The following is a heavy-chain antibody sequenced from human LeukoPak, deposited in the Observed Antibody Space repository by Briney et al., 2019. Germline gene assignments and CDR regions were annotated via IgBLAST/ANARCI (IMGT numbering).Heavy chain of an antibody. CDR3: ARWGRRDDETRGYYFDY. J-gene: IGHJ4*02. V-gene: IGHV1-2*02. D-gene: IGHD5-24*01. CDR2: INPNSGGT. CDR1: GYTFIGYY. Sequence: GASVKVSCKASGYTFIGYYMHWVRQAPGQGLEWMGWINPNSGGTNYAQKFQGRVTMTRDTSISTAYMELSSLRSEDTAVYYCARWGRRDDETRGYYFDYWGQGTLVTVSS.